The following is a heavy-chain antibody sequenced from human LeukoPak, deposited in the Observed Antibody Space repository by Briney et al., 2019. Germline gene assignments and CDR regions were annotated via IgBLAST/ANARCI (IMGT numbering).Heavy chain of an antibody. V-gene: IGHV4-59*01. Sequence: ASETLSLTCTVSGGSIRSYYWSWIRQPPGKGLEWIGYMYYSGSTSYNPSLKSRVTISVDTSKNQFSLKLSSVTAADTAVYYCARLTGNNWFDPWGQGTLVTVSS. J-gene: IGHJ5*02. CDR2: MYYSGST. CDR1: GGSIRSYY. D-gene: IGHD1-20*01. CDR3: ARLTGNNWFDP.